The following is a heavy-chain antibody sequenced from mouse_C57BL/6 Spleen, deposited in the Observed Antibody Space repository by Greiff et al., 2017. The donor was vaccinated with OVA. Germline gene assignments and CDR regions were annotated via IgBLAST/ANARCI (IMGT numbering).Heavy chain of an antibody. D-gene: IGHD1-1*01. Sequence: QVQLQQPGTELVKPGASVKLSCKASGYTFTSYWMHWVKQRPGQGLEWIGNINPSNGGTNYNEKFKSKATLPVDKSSSTAYMQLSSLTSEDSAVYYGARGGYGSSYGYFDVWGTGTTVTVSS. CDR3: ARGGYGSSYGYFDV. CDR2: INPSNGGT. V-gene: IGHV1-53*01. J-gene: IGHJ1*03. CDR1: GYTFTSYW.